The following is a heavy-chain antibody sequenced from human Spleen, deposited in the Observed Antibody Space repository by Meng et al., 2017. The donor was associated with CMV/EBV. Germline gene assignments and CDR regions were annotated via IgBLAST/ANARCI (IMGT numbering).Heavy chain of an antibody. CDR1: NFSFDSYG. D-gene: IGHD3-22*01. CDR3: ARDAMMVVALFDY. J-gene: IGHJ4*02. CDR2: VSGYNGNT. V-gene: IGHV1-18*01. Sequence: ASVKVSCKASNFSFDSYGFTWVRQAPGQGLEWMGWVSGYNGNTKYTKSLQGRVTMTIDTSTTTAYMELRSLRSDDTAVYYCARDAMMVVALFDYWGQGTLVTVSS.